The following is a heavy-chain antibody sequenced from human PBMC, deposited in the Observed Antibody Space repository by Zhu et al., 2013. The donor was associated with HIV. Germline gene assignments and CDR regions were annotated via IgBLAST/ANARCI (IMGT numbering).Heavy chain of an antibody. CDR2: IYPSGSNT. CDR1: GYTFLNYH. D-gene: IGHD3-3*01. CDR3: ARSLGLTFGVVL. V-gene: IGHV1-46*01. J-gene: IGHJ4*02. Sequence: QVQLVQSGAEVKKPGASVKVSCKTSGYTFLNYHLHWVRQAPGQGLEWIGVIYPSGSNTKYAQIFQARVTMTRDTSTSTFYMDLNSLRSDDTAVYYCARSLGLTFGVVLWGQGTLVTVSS.